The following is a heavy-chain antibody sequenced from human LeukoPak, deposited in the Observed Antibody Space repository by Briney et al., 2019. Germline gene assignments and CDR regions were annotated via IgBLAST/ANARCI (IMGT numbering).Heavy chain of an antibody. J-gene: IGHJ2*01. Sequence: SETLSLTCTVSGGSISSSSYYWGWIRQPPGKGLEWIGNIYYSGTTYYNPSLKSRLTISVDTSKSQFSLKMSSVTAADTAVYYCARGPIYWYFDLWGRGTLVTVSS. CDR3: ARGPIYWYFDL. V-gene: IGHV4-39*01. CDR2: IYYSGTT. CDR1: GGSISSSSYY.